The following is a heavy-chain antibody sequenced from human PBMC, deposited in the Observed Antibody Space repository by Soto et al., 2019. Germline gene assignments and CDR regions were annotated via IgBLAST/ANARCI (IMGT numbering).Heavy chain of an antibody. CDR1: GYSFTANW. CDR3: ARHNHGFDY. V-gene: IGHV5-51*01. CDR2: IYSGDSDT. Sequence: RGESLKISCRDSGYSFTANWIAWVRQMPGKGLEWMGVIYSGDSDTRYSPSFQGQVTLSVDKSINTAYLQWSSLKTSDTAMYYCARHNHGFDYWGQGTLVTVSS. J-gene: IGHJ4*02.